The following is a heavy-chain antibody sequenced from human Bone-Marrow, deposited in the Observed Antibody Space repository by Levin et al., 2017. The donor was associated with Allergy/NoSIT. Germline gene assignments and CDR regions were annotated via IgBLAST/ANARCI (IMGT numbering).Heavy chain of an antibody. V-gene: IGHV4-61*09. CDR2: IYTTGDT. D-gene: IGHD4-17*01. CDR1: GDSISSKTHF. Sequence: SQTLSLTCAVSGDSISSKTHFWTWIRQPAGKGLEWLGHIYTTGDTNYKPSLISRLPLSLDTSKNEFSLRLTSLTPADAAFHPLPRPPLGNDYGDYYRFDSWGQGVLVTVSS. CDR3: PRPPLGNDYGDYYRFDS. J-gene: IGHJ4*02.